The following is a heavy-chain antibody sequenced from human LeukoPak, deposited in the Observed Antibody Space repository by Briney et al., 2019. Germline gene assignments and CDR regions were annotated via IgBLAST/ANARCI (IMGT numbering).Heavy chain of an antibody. J-gene: IGHJ4*02. CDR3: ARDVGGWYDY. Sequence: SETLSLTCTVSGGSISSYFWTWLRQPPGKGLEWIGSMYYDGTTNYNPSLKSRVTISVDTSKNQFSLKLSSVTAADTAVYYCARDVGGWYDYWGQGTLVTVSS. CDR2: MYYDGTT. D-gene: IGHD6-19*01. CDR1: GGSISSYF. V-gene: IGHV4-59*01.